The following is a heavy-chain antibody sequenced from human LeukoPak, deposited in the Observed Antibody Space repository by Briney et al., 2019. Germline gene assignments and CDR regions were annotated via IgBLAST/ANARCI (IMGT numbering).Heavy chain of an antibody. CDR3: ARVRRLWLSDAFDI. J-gene: IGHJ3*02. D-gene: IGHD5-12*01. CDR1: GFTFISYW. CDR2: IKQDGSET. V-gene: IGHV3-7*01. Sequence: GGSLRLSCAASGFTFISYWMSWVRQAPGKGLEWVANIKQDGSETYYVDSVKGRFTISRDNAKNSLYLQMNSLSAEDTAVYYCARVRRLWLSDAFDIWGQGTMVTVSS.